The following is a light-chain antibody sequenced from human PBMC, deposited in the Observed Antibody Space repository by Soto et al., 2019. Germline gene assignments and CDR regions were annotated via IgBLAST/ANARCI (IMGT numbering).Light chain of an antibody. CDR1: QGISNY. Sequence: DIQMTQSPSSLSASVGDRVTITCRASQGISNYLAWYQQKPGKVPKLLIYAASTLQSGVPSRFSGGGSGTDFTLTISSLQPEDVATYYCQKYNSAPRLTFGGGTKVEIK. CDR2: AAS. V-gene: IGKV1-27*01. J-gene: IGKJ4*01. CDR3: QKYNSAPRLT.